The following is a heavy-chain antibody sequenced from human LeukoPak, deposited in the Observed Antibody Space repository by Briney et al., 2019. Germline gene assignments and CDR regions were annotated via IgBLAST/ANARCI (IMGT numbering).Heavy chain of an antibody. D-gene: IGHD3-3*01. V-gene: IGHV4-39*01. CDR2: IFHSGST. CDR1: GGSITSSSYY. CDR3: ARGLASGYPPIPFDY. Sequence: SETLSLTCTVSGGSITSSSYYWVWIRQPPGKGLEWIGSIFHSGSTYYNASLKSRVTISVDTSRNQFSLSLDSVTAADTAVYYCARGLASGYPPIPFDYWGQGTLVTVSS. J-gene: IGHJ4*02.